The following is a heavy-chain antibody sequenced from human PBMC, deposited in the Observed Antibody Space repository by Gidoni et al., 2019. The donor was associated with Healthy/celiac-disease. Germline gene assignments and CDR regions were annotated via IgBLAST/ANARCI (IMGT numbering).Heavy chain of an antibody. CDR3: AGVDGPSWGY. CDR2: ISYDGSNK. CDR1: GFTFRSYA. V-gene: IGHV3-30*04. Sequence: QVQLVESGGGVGQPGRSLRLSCAASGFTFRSYAMHWVRQAPGKGLEWVAVISYDGSNKYYADSVKGRFTISRDNSKNTLYLQMNSLRAEDTAVYYCAGVDGPSWGYWGQGTLVTVSS. D-gene: IGHD2-2*01. J-gene: IGHJ4*02.